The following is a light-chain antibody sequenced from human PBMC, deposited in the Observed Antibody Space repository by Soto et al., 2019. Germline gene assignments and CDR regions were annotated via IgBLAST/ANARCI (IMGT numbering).Light chain of an antibody. CDR3: QQRSNWPYT. V-gene: IGKV3-11*01. J-gene: IGKJ2*01. CDR2: DAS. Sequence: EIVLTQSPATLSLSPGERATLSCRASQSVSSYLAWYQQKPGQAPRRLIYDASNRATGIPARFSGSGSGTDFTLTISSLEPEDFAVYYWQQRSNWPYTCGQGTKLESK. CDR1: QSVSSY.